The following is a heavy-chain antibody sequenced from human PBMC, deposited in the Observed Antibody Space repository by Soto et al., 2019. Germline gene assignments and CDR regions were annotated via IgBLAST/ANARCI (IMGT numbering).Heavy chain of an antibody. D-gene: IGHD6-19*01. CDR2: SWNAGNKK. CDR1: GFTFAGYG. CDR3: ARINVVGWGIFGS. Sequence: QVHLVESGGGVVQPGKSLRLSCAASGFTFAGYGMHWVRQAPGKGLEWVAVSWNAGNKKYYEDAVQGGFTISRDNSQKTRCLQTYSLRVEDTAVYSCARINVVGWGIFGSWCPGTLVTVSS. V-gene: IGHV3-33*01. J-gene: IGHJ4*02.